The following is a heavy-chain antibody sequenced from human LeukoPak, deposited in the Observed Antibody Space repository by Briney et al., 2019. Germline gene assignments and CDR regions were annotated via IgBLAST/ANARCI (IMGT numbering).Heavy chain of an antibody. CDR3: ARDRLNSYGLRYYCHHGMDV. J-gene: IGHJ6*02. Sequence: SETLSLTCAVHGGSLSGYYWSLIRQSPGKGLEWIGEMNHSGSTNSNPSLKSRVTISIDMSKNQISLNLTSMTAADTGVYYCARDRLNSYGLRYYCHHGMDVWGHGTAVTVSS. CDR2: MNHSGST. V-gene: IGHV4-34*01. CDR1: GGSLSGYY. D-gene: IGHD5-18*01.